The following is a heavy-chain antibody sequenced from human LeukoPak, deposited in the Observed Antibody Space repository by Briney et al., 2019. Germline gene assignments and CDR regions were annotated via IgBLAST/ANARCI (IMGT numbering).Heavy chain of an antibody. CDR2: LTISGAGR. CDR1: GFTFSNSA. D-gene: IGHD3-10*01. V-gene: IGHV3-23*01. CDR3: ARGGSGRYFGY. J-gene: IGHJ4*02. Sequence: GGSLRLSCAASGFTFSNSAMSWVRQAPGKGLDLVSTLTISGAGRYYAASVQRRFIISRANSNNTLYLQMNSLRPGAAAVYYSARGGSGRYFGYWGQGPLVTVSS.